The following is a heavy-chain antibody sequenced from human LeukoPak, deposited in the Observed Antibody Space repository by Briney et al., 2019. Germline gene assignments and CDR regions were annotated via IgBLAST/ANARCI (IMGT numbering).Heavy chain of an antibody. CDR3: ARDSIVAVPAALLY. CDR2: ISAYNGNT. J-gene: IGHJ4*02. CDR1: GYAFTSYG. Sequence: ASVKVSCKASGYAFTSYGISWARQAPGQGLEWMGWISAYNGNTNYAQKLQGRVTMTTDTSTSTAYMELRSLRSDDTAVYYCARDSIVAVPAALLYWGQGTLVTVSS. D-gene: IGHD2-2*01. V-gene: IGHV1-18*01.